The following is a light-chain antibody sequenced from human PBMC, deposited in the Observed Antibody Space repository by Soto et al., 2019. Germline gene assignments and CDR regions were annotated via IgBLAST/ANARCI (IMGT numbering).Light chain of an antibody. CDR2: GAS. CDR3: QQYDSSPWT. CDR1: QSISSSF. Sequence: ELVLTQSPGTLSLSPGERATLSFRASQSISSSFLAWYQQKPGQAPRLLIYGASSRATGIPDRFSGSGSGTDFTLTISRLEPEDFAVFYCQQYDSSPWTFGQETKVEIK. J-gene: IGKJ1*01. V-gene: IGKV3-20*01.